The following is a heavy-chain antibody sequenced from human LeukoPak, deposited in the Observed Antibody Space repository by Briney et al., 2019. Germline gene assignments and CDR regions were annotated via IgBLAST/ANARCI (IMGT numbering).Heavy chain of an antibody. J-gene: IGHJ4*02. CDR3: ARLGKDDYSNYVGY. V-gene: IGHV4-38-2*01. Sequence: SETLSLTCAVSGYSISSGYYWGWIRPPPGKGLEWIGSIYHSGSTYYNPSLKSRVTISVDTSKNQFSLKLSSVTAADTAVYYCARLGKDDYSNYVGYWGQGTLVTVS. CDR2: IYHSGST. D-gene: IGHD4-11*01. CDR1: GYSISSGYY.